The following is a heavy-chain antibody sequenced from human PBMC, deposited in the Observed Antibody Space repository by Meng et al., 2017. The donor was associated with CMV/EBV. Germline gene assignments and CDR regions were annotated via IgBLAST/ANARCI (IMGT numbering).Heavy chain of an antibody. CDR1: GYTFTGYY. D-gene: IGHD3-9*01. J-gene: IGHJ6*02. V-gene: IGHV1-18*04. Sequence: ASVKVSCKASGYTFTGYYMYWVRQAPGQGLEWMGWISAYNGNTNYAQKLQGRVTMTTDTSTSTAYMELRSLRSDDTAVYYCARGGIRYPYYYGMDVWGQGTTVTVSS. CDR3: ARGGIRYPYYYGMDV. CDR2: ISAYNGNT.